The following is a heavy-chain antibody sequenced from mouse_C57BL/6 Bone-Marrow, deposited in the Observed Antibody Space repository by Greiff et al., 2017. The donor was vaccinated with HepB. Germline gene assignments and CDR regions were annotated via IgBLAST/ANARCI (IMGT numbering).Heavy chain of an antibody. D-gene: IGHD1-1*01. CDR1: GFTFSSYG. CDR2: ISSGGSYT. Sequence: DVKLVESGGDLVKPGGSLKLSCAASGFTFSSYGMSWVRQTPEKGLEWVATISSGGSYTYYPDSVKGRFIISRDNAKNTLYLQMSSLKSEETAMYYCARWTVVSHWYFDVWGTGTTVTVSS. CDR3: ARWTVVSHWYFDV. V-gene: IGHV5-6*02. J-gene: IGHJ1*03.